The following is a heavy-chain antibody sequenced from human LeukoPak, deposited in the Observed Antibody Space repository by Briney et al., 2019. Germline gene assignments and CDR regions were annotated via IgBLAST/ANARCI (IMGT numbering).Heavy chain of an antibody. CDR3: ARAQVQGKQQPFDY. CDR1: GGSISSGGYY. Sequence: SETLSLTCTVSGGSISSGGYYWSWIRQPPGKGLEWIGYIYHSGSTYYNPSLKSRVTISVDRSKNQFSLKLSSVTAADTAVYYCARAQVQGKQQPFDYWGQGTLVTVSS. J-gene: IGHJ4*02. V-gene: IGHV4-30-2*01. D-gene: IGHD6-13*01. CDR2: IYHSGST.